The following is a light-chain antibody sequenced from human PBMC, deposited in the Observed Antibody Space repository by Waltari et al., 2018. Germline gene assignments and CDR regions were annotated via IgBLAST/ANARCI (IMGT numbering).Light chain of an antibody. CDR2: DNN. V-gene: IGLV1-44*01. Sequence: QSVLTQPPSASGTPGQRVTISCSGSRSNIGSYTVNWYQQLPGTAPKLLIYDNNRRPSGVPDRFSGSKSGTSASLAISGLQSEDEADYYCAAWDDSLNGWVFGGGSKLTVL. CDR3: AAWDDSLNGWV. J-gene: IGLJ3*02. CDR1: RSNIGSYT.